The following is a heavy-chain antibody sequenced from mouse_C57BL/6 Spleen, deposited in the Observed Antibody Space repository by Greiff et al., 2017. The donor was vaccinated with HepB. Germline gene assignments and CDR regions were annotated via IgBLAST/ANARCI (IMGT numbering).Heavy chain of an antibody. V-gene: IGHV1-61*01. CDR1: GYTFTSYW. D-gene: IGHD1-1*01. CDR3: ARDYGSSLYAMDY. Sequence: QVQLQQPGAELVRPGSSVKLSCKASGYTFTSYWMDWVKQRPGQGLEWIGNIYPSDSETHYNQKFKDKATLTVDKSSSTAYMQLSSLTSEDSAVYYCARDYGSSLYAMDYWGQGTSVTVSS. J-gene: IGHJ4*01. CDR2: IYPSDSET.